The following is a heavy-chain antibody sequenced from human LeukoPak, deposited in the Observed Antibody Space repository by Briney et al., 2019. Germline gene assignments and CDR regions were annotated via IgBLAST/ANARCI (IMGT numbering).Heavy chain of an antibody. J-gene: IGHJ4*02. D-gene: IGHD3-22*01. CDR1: GFTFSSYS. CDR3: AREEGYYYDSSGYFDY. Sequence: GGSLRLSCAASGFTFSSYSMNWVRQAPGKGLEWVSSISSSSSYIYYADSVRGRFTISRDNAKNSLYLQMNSLRAEDTAVYYCAREEGYYYDSSGYFDYWGQGTLVTVSS. V-gene: IGHV3-21*01. CDR2: ISSSSSYI.